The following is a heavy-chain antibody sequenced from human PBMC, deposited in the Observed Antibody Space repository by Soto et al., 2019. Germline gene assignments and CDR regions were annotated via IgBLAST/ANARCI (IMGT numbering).Heavy chain of an antibody. CDR3: ARGVYDILTGYRHFDY. D-gene: IGHD3-9*01. Sequence: PSETLSLTCTVSGGSISSGGYYWSWIRQHPGKGLEWIGEINYSGSTNYNPSLKSRVTISVDTSKNQFSLKLSSVTAADMAVYYCARGVYDILTGYRHFDYWGQGTLVTVSS. V-gene: IGHV4-61*08. CDR2: INYSGST. J-gene: IGHJ4*02. CDR1: GGSISSGGYY.